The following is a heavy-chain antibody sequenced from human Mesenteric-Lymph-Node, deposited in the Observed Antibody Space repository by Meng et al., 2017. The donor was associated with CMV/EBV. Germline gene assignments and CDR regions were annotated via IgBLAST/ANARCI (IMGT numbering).Heavy chain of an antibody. Sequence: SETLSLTCAVYGGSFSGYYWSWICQPPGKGLEWIGEINHSGSTNYNPSLKSRVTISVDTSKNQFSLKLTSVTAADTAMYYCATNFWSGYLSDFWGPGTLVTVSS. J-gene: IGHJ4*02. D-gene: IGHD3-3*01. CDR1: GGSFSGYY. CDR3: ATNFWSGYLSDF. CDR2: INHSGST. V-gene: IGHV4-34*01.